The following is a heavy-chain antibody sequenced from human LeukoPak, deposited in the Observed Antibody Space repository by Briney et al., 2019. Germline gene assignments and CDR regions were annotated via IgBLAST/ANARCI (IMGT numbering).Heavy chain of an antibody. J-gene: IGHJ4*02. CDR3: AGGFDSSKMAY. D-gene: IGHD6-13*01. Sequence: PSETLFLTCTVSGGSISSGGHYWTWIRQHPGKGLEWIGSIYDSRFTYYSPSLKSRVSISVDSSENQLSLKLNSVTAADTAVYYCAGGFDSSKMAYWGQGTLVTVSS. V-gene: IGHV4-31*03. CDR1: GGSISSGGHY. CDR2: IYDSRFT.